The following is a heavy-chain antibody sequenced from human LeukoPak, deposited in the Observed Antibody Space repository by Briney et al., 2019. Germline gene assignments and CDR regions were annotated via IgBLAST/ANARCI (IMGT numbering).Heavy chain of an antibody. D-gene: IGHD3-10*01. CDR1: GFTFSSYG. V-gene: IGHV3-33*01. J-gene: IGHJ6*04. CDR2: IWYDGSNK. Sequence: GGSLRLSCAASGFTFSSYGMHWVRQAPGKGLEWVAVIWYDGSNKYYADSVKGRFTISRDNSKNTLYLQMNNLRAEDTAVYYCARDITMVRGDYYYYGMGVWGKGTTVTVSS. CDR3: ARDITMVRGDYYYYGMGV.